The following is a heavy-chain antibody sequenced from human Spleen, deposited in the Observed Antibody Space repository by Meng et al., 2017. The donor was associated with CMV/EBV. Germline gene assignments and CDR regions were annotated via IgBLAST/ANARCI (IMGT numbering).Heavy chain of an antibody. D-gene: IGHD2-2*01. Sequence: GSLRLSCTVSGDSISSYYWSWIRQPPGKGLEWIGYIYYTGGANYNPSLKSRVTISVDTSKNQFSLKVRSVTAADTAVYYCARGTWDIVVVPNFDYWGQGTLVTVSS. J-gene: IGHJ4*02. CDR1: GDSISSYY. CDR3: ARGTWDIVVVPNFDY. V-gene: IGHV4-59*12. CDR2: IYYTGGA.